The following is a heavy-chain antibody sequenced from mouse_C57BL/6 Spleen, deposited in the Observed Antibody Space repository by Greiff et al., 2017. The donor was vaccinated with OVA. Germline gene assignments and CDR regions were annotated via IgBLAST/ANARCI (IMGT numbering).Heavy chain of an antibody. J-gene: IGHJ2*01. CDR2: IYPGSGST. Sequence: VQLQQSGAELVKPGDSVKMSCKASGYTFTSYWITWVKQRPGQGLEWIGDIYPGSGSTNYNEKFKSKATLTVDTSSSTAYMQLSSLTSEDSAVYYCARFAYYSNFFDYWGQGTTLTVSS. CDR1: GYTFTSYW. V-gene: IGHV1-55*01. CDR3: ARFAYYSNFFDY. D-gene: IGHD2-5*01.